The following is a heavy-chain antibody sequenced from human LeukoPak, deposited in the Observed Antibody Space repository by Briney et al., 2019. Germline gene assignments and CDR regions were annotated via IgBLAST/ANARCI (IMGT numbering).Heavy chain of an antibody. CDR1: GFTFCRYW. D-gene: IGHD6-13*01. Sequence: GGSLRLSSAPSGFTFCRYWMSWVRQAPGKGLEWVANIKQDGSEKYYVDSVKGRFTISRDKAKNSLYMQMNRLKSDDTAVYYGARKGYGLDDWGKGTTVTVSS. CDR3: ARKGYGLDD. CDR2: IKQDGSEK. J-gene: IGHJ6*04. V-gene: IGHV3-7*03.